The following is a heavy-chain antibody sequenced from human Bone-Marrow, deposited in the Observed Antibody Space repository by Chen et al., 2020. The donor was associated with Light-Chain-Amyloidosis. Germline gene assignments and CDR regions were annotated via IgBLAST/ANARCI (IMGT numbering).Heavy chain of an antibody. CDR3: AQLYSYGRPFKH. J-gene: IGHJ4*02. CDR2: VRFDGSDK. Sequence: VRLVESGGGVVRPGGCLRLSCTVSGFVFPTYGFQWVRQAPGKGLEWVSFVRFDGSDKYYADSVKGRFTISRDDSKNTLYLQMNSLRPECTAVYYCAQLYSYGRPFKHWGQGTLVSVSS. CDR1: GFVFPTYG. D-gene: IGHD5-18*01. V-gene: IGHV3-30*02.